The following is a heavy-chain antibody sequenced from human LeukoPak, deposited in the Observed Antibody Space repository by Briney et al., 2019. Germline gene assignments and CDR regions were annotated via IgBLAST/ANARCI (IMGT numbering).Heavy chain of an antibody. J-gene: IGHJ4*02. CDR2: ISSSGSTI. D-gene: IGHD6-25*01. V-gene: IGHV3-48*03. CDR1: GFTFSSYE. Sequence: GGSLRLSCAASGFTFSSYEMNWVRQAPGKGLEWVSYISSSGSTIYYADSVKGRFTISRDNAKNSLYLQMNSLRAEDTAVYYCARDCGFHSSGKFDYWGQGTLVTVSS. CDR3: ARDCGFHSSGKFDY.